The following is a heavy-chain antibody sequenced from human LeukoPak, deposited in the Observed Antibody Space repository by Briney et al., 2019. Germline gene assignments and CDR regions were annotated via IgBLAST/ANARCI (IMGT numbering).Heavy chain of an antibody. Sequence: PGGSLRLSCAASGFTFSSYGMQWVRQAPGKGLEWVAFIRYDGSNKYYADSVKGRFTISRDNSKNTLHLQMNSRRAEDTAVYYCAKYRTYSSAWPYYFDYWGQGSLVTVSS. D-gene: IGHD6-19*01. J-gene: IGHJ4*02. CDR1: GFTFSSYG. CDR3: AKYRTYSSAWPYYFDY. V-gene: IGHV3-30*02. CDR2: IRYDGSNK.